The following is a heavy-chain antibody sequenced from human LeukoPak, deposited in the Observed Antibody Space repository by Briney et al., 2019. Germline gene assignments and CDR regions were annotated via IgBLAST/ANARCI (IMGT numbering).Heavy chain of an antibody. D-gene: IGHD6-13*01. CDR3: AKSELEQLPLRGYYYGMDV. V-gene: IGHV4-31*03. CDR1: GGSISSGGYY. Sequence: SETPSLTCTVSGGSISSGGYYWSWIRQHPGKGLEWIGYIYYSGSTYYNPSLKSRVTISVDTSKNQFSLKLSSVTAADTAVYYCAKSELEQLPLRGYYYGMDVWGQGTTVTVSS. CDR2: IYYSGST. J-gene: IGHJ6*02.